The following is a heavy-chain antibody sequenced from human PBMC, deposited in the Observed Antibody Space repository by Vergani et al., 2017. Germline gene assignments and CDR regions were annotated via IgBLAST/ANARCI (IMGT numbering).Heavy chain of an antibody. D-gene: IGHD1-1*01. Sequence: QVQLQESGPGLVKPSETLSLTCAVSGYSISSGYYWGWIRQPPGKGLEWIGSIYYSGSTYYNPSLKSRVTISVDTSKNQFSLKLSSVTAADTAVYYWASFEARSYTYYYYYMDVGGKGTTVTVSS. V-gene: IGHV4-38-2*01. CDR3: ASFEARSYTYYYYYMDV. CDR1: GYSISSGYY. J-gene: IGHJ6*03. CDR2: IYYSGST.